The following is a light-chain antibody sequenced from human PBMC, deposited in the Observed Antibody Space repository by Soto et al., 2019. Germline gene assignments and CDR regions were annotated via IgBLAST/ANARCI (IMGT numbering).Light chain of an antibody. V-gene: IGKV1-39*01. CDR3: QQRYKSLT. CDR1: DNIGSN. J-gene: IGKJ4*01. CDR2: AAS. Sequence: DIQLTQSPAPLSASVGDRVTITCRASDNIGSNLHWYQHQTGTAPKLLIYAASSLQGGVPSRFSGSGYGTHFTLTISGLQTEDFATYYCQQRYKSLTCGGGTGVDI.